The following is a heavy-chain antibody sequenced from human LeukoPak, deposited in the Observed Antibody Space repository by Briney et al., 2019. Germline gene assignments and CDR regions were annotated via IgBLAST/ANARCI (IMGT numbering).Heavy chain of an antibody. CDR1: GGTFSSYA. CDR2: IILIFGTA. CDR3: AREGNIPNYDFWSGYPNWFDP. V-gene: IGHV1-69*13. J-gene: IGHJ5*02. D-gene: IGHD3-3*01. Sequence: SVKVSCKASGGTFSSYAISWVRQAPGQGLEWMGGIILIFGTANYAQKFQGRVTITADESTSTAYMELSSLRSEDTAVYYCAREGNIPNYDFWSGYPNWFDPWGQGTLVTVSS.